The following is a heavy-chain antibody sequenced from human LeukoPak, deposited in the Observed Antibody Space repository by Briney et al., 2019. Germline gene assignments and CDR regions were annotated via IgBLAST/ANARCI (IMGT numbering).Heavy chain of an antibody. CDR2: INPNNSDS. CDR1: GYTFTGYY. J-gene: IGHJ4*02. CDR3: ARGAYYFDNSSYLPVDW. Sequence: ASVKVSCKASGYTFTGYYLHWVRQAPGQGLEWMGWINPNNSDSHYAQNFQGRVTMTRDTSISTAYMELRRLRSDDTAMYYCARGAYYFDNSSYLPVDWWGQGTLVTVSS. D-gene: IGHD3-22*01. V-gene: IGHV1-2*02.